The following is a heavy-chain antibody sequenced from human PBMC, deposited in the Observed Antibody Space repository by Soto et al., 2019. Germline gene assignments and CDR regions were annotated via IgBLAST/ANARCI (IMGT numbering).Heavy chain of an antibody. CDR3: ARGVGSGSYYNQYTWFDP. D-gene: IGHD3-10*01. CDR2: INVYNGNT. V-gene: IGHV1-18*01. CDR1: GYTFTNYG. J-gene: IGHJ5*02. Sequence: QVQLVQSGGEVKKPGASVKVSCKASGYTFTNYGISWVRQAPGQGLEWMGWINVYNGNTKYAQKVQGRVTMTTDTSTSTAYMELRSLRSDDTAVYYCARGVGSGSYYNQYTWFDPWGKGTLVTVSS.